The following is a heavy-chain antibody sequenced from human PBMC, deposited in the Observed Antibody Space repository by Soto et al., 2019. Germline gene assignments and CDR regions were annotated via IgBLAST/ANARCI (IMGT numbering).Heavy chain of an antibody. J-gene: IGHJ5*02. D-gene: IGHD2-2*01. CDR1: GFTFSSYA. CDR2: ISGSGITT. CDR3: AKSTTVVADWFDP. Sequence: DVQLLESGGGLVQPGGSLRLSCAASGFTFSSYAMSWVRQAPGKGLEWVTTISGSGITTYYADSVKGRFTISRDNSKDTLYLQMSSLRAEDTAVYYCAKSTTVVADWFDPWGQGTLVTVSS. V-gene: IGHV3-23*01.